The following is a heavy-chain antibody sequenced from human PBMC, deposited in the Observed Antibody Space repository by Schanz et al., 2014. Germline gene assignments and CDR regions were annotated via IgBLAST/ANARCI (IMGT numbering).Heavy chain of an antibody. CDR1: GLIFSNYA. D-gene: IGHD3-9*01. CDR3: AKAADWPVTRFDP. V-gene: IGHV3-23*01. J-gene: IGHJ5*02. Sequence: EVQLLESGGGLVQPGGSLKLSCAASGLIFSNYAMSWVRQAPGKGLEWVSALSEGGGGTHYADSVRGRFTISSDSSKNTLYLQMSSLRADDTAVYYCAKAADWPVTRFDPWGQGTLXTVSS. CDR2: LSEGGGGT.